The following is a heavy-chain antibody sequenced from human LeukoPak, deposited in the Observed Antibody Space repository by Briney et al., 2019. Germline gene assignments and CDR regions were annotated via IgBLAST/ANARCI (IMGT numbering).Heavy chain of an antibody. CDR1: GYTFTSYY. V-gene: IGHV1-46*01. J-gene: IGHJ4*02. Sequence: ASVKVSCKASGYTFTSYYMHWVRQAPEQGLEWMGIINPSGGSTSYAQKFQGRVTMTRDTSTSTVYMELSSLRSEDTAVYYCARDSLTIFGVGTFDYWGQGTLVTVSS. D-gene: IGHD3-3*01. CDR2: INPSGGST. CDR3: ARDSLTIFGVGTFDY.